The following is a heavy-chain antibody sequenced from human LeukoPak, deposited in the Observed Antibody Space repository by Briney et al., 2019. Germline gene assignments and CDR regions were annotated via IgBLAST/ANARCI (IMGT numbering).Heavy chain of an antibody. J-gene: IGHJ5*02. D-gene: IGHD6-6*01. CDR1: GYTFTDYY. V-gene: IGHV1-46*01. CDR2: INPSGGST. CDR3: ASDGGSSFMIWFDP. Sequence: GASVKVSCKASGYTFTDYYLHWVRQAPGQGLEWMGIINPSGGSTSYAQKFQGRVTMTRDMSTSTVYMELSSLRSEDTAVYYCASDGGSSFMIWFDPWGQGTLVTVSS.